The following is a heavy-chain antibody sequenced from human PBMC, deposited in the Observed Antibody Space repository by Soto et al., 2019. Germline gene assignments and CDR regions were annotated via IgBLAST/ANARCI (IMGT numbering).Heavy chain of an antibody. CDR2: ISSDGSNK. Sequence: QVQLVESGGGVVQPGRSLRLSCAASGFTFSNYGMHWVRQAPGKGLEWVALISSDGSNKYYADSVKGRFTISRDNSKXXLYLQMXXLRAXXTAXYYCAKDGYTYGSADFWGQGTLVTVSS. D-gene: IGHD5-18*01. CDR1: GFTFSNYG. CDR3: AKDGYTYGSADF. J-gene: IGHJ4*02. V-gene: IGHV3-30*18.